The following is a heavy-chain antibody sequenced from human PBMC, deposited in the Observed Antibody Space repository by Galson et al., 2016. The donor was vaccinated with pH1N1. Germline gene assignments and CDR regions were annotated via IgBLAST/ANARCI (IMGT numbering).Heavy chain of an antibody. Sequence: TLSLTCTVSGGTISSGSSYWSWIRQHPGTGLEWLGYIYYSGGTYYNPSLKSRVSISLDTSKNEFSLKLSSVTAADTAVHYCARDYRELLGDGFDIWGQGTTVTVSA. J-gene: IGHJ3*02. CDR2: IYYSGGT. V-gene: IGHV4-31*03. CDR3: ARDYRELLGDGFDI. CDR1: GGTISSGSSY. D-gene: IGHD1-26*01.